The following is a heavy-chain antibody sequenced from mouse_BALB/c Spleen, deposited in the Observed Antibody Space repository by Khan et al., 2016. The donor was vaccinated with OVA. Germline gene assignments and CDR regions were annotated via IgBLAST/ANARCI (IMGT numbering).Heavy chain of an antibody. J-gene: IGHJ3*01. CDR1: GYTFTSYW. CDR2: IDPSDSET. Sequence: QVQLQQSGAELVRPGASVKLSCKASGYTFTSYWMNWVRQRPRQGLEWIGMIDPSDSETHYNQMFKDKATLTVDKSSSTAYMQLSSLTSEDSAVYYCARREKYGYDPSWFAYWGQGTLVTVSA. V-gene: IGHV1-52*01. CDR3: ARREKYGYDPSWFAY. D-gene: IGHD2-2*01.